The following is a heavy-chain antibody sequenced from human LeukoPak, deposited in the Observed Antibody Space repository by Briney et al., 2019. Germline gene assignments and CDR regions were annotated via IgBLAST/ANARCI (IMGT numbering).Heavy chain of an antibody. CDR3: VQDRYAISSSGSTFAS. D-gene: IGHD2-2*01. CDR2: ITSNSGYV. V-gene: IGHV3-9*03. Sequence: GGSLRLSCTVSGFIFEDYAMHWVRQVPGKGLEWVSSITSNSGYVAYADSVKGRFSISRDNAKNSLYLQMNSLRTEDMAVYYCVQDRYAISSSGSTFASWGQGTLVTVSS. CDR1: GFIFEDYA. J-gene: IGHJ4*02.